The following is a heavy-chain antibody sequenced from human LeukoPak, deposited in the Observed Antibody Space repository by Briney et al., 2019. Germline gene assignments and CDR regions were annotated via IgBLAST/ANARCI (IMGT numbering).Heavy chain of an antibody. CDR3: ARGYCSGGSCYLPIFDY. J-gene: IGHJ4*02. V-gene: IGHV4-59*09. Sequence: IYNSGSTNYNPSLKSRVTISVDTSKNQFSLKLKSVTAADTAVYYCARGYCSGGSCYLPIFDYWGQGTLVTVSS. D-gene: IGHD2-15*01. CDR2: IYNSGST.